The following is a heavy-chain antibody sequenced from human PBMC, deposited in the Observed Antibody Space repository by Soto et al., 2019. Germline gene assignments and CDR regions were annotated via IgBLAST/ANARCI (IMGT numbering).Heavy chain of an antibody. Sequence: LSLTCTVSGGSISSGGYYWSWIRQHPGKGLEWIGYIYYSGSTYYNPSLKSRVTISVDTSKNQFSLKLSSVTAADTAVYYCARDAGTKYYYGSGTYFDYWGQGTLVTVSS. J-gene: IGHJ4*02. CDR2: IYYSGST. CDR1: GGSISSGGYY. D-gene: IGHD3-10*01. CDR3: ARDAGTKYYYGSGTYFDY. V-gene: IGHV4-31*03.